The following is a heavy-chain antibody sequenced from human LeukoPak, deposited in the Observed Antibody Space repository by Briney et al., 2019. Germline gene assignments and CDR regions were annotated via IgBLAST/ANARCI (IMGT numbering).Heavy chain of an antibody. J-gene: IGHJ4*02. CDR2: ISSSSSYI. CDR1: EFAFSSYS. CDR3: ASKSGGFDY. D-gene: IGHD3-10*01. V-gene: IGHV3-21*01. Sequence: GGSLRLSCAASEFAFSSYSMNWVRQAPGKGLEWVSSISSSSSYIYYADSVKSRFTISRDNAKNSLYLQMNSLRAEDTAVYYCASKSGGFDYWGQGTLVTVSS.